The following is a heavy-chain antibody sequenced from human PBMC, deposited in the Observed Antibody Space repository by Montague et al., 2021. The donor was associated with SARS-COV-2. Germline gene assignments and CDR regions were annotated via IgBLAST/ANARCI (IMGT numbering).Heavy chain of an antibody. J-gene: IGHJ4*01. CDR3: VRVGVGSTYYFDY. D-gene: IGHD1-26*01. Sequence: SLRLSCAASGFTFSSYEMTWVRQAPGKGLEWVSYISSSGTTIYYADSMKGRFTISRDNVKDSLHLQINSLRAEDTAVYYCVRVGVGSTYYFDYWGHGTLATVSS. CDR2: ISSSGTTI. CDR1: GFTFSSYE. V-gene: IGHV3-48*03.